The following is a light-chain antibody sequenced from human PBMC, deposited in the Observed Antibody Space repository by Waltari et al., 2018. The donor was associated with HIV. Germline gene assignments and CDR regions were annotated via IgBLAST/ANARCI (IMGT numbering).Light chain of an antibody. CDR2: EVS. Sequence: QSALTQPPSASGSPGQSVTISCTGTSSDAGDNDYVSWYQQHPGKAPKVMIYEVSKRPSGVPDRISGSKSGNTASLTVSGLQAEDEADYFCTSYAGRDNLVFGGGTKLTV. CDR3: TSYAGRDNLV. J-gene: IGLJ2*01. V-gene: IGLV2-8*01. CDR1: SSDAGDNDY.